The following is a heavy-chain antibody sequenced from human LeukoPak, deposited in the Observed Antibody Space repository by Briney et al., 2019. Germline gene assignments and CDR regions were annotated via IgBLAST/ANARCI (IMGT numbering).Heavy chain of an antibody. D-gene: IGHD2-21*01. CDR3: ARHSGGPYYFDY. J-gene: IGHJ4*02. CDR1: GGSISSGNYY. V-gene: IGHV4-61*02. Sequence: PSQTLSLTCTVSGGSISSGNYYWTWIRQPAGKGLEWIGRFYTSGSSNYNPSLKRRVTISIDTSKNQFSLKLSSVTAADTAVYYCARHSGGPYYFDYWGQGTLVTVSS. CDR2: FYTSGSS.